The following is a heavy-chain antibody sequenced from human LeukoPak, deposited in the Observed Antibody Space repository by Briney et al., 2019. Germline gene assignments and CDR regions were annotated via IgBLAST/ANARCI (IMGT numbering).Heavy chain of an antibody. D-gene: IGHD6-13*01. CDR1: GFTFSSYA. CDR3: ARAVAAPGAFDI. CDR2: ISSSSSYI. J-gene: IGHJ3*02. V-gene: IGHV3-21*01. Sequence: PGGSLRLSCAASGFTFSSYAMNWVRQAPGKGLEWVSSISSSSSYIYYADSVKGRFTISRDNAKNSLYLQMNSLRAEDTAVYYCARAVAAPGAFDIWGQGTMVTVSS.